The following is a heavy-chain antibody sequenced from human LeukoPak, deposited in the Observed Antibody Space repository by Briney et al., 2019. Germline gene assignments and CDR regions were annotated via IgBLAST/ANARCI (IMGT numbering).Heavy chain of an antibody. CDR1: GFTFSDYY. J-gene: IGHJ3*02. CDR2: ISSSGSTI. Sequence: GGSLRLSCAASGFTFSDYYMSWIRQAPGKGLEWVSYISSSGSTIYYADSVKGRFTISRDNAKNSLYLQMNSLRAEDTAVYYCARTPIVVVPAAIRGAFDIWGQGTMVTVSS. D-gene: IGHD2-2*01. CDR3: ARTPIVVVPAAIRGAFDI. V-gene: IGHV3-11*01.